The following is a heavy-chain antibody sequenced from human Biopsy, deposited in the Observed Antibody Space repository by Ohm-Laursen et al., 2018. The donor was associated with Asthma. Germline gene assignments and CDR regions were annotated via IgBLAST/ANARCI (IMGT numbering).Heavy chain of an antibody. CDR2: ISKDASTQ. V-gene: IGHV3-30*01. CDR1: GFSFSDYY. J-gene: IGHJ3*02. Sequence: SLRLSCTASGFSFSDYYMTWMRQAPGKGLEWVGVISKDASTQDYADSVKGRFTMARDSSKNTLDLQMNSLREEDTAVYYCVRDGTDDAFDIWGQGTVVSVSS. CDR3: VRDGTDDAFDI. D-gene: IGHD1-1*01.